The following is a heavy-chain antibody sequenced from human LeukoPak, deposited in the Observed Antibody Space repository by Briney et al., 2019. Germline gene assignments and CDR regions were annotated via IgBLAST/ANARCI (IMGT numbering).Heavy chain of an antibody. J-gene: IGHJ5*02. CDR1: GYSFTSYW. V-gene: IGHV5-51*01. D-gene: IGHD3-10*01. Sequence: GESLKISCKGSGYSFTSYWIGWVRQMPGKGLEWMGIIYPGDPDTRYSPSFQGQVTISADKSISTAYLQWSSLKASDTAMYYCARLETLLWFGELLWSWFDPWGQGTLVTVSS. CDR2: IYPGDPDT. CDR3: ARLETLLWFGELLWSWFDP.